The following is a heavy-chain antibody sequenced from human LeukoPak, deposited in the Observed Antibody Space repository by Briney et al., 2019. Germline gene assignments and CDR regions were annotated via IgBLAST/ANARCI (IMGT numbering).Heavy chain of an antibody. D-gene: IGHD3-3*01. V-gene: IGHV3-7*01. J-gene: IGHJ3*02. CDR1: GFTLSSYW. CDR2: IKKNGSEK. Sequence: GGSLRLSCAASGFTLSSYWMSWVRQAPGKGLEWVANIKKNGSEKYYVDSVKGRFTLSRANAKKSLYMQINSVRTADTAVDYCARENDFWSGPPYAFDIWRQGTMVTVSS. CDR3: ARENDFWSGPPYAFDI.